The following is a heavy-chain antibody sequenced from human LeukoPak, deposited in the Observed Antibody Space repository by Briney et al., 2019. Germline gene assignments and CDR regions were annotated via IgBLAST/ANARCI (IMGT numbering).Heavy chain of an antibody. CDR3: ARYHSGSLRAPFDY. J-gene: IGHJ4*02. V-gene: IGHV1-18*04. CDR1: GYTFTNYG. Sequence: ASVKVSCKASGYTFTNYGFIWVRQAPGQGPESLGWISANNGKTNYAQKVQGRVTMTTDTSTSTAYMELRSLRSDDTAVYYCARYHSGSLRAPFDYWGQGTLVTVSS. CDR2: ISANNGKT. D-gene: IGHD3-22*01.